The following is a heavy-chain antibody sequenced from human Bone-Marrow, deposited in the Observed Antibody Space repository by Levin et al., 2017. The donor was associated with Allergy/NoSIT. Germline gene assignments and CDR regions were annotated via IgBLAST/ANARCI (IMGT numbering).Heavy chain of an antibody. Sequence: GESLKISCAASGFTFSSYAMSWVRQAPGKGLEWVSAISGSGGSTYYADSVKGRFTISRDNSKNTLYLQMNSLRAEDTAVYYCATGGGYGSRYYMDVWGKGTTVTVSS. D-gene: IGHD3-10*01. V-gene: IGHV3-23*01. CDR1: GFTFSSYA. CDR3: ATGGGYGSRYYMDV. J-gene: IGHJ6*03. CDR2: ISGSGGST.